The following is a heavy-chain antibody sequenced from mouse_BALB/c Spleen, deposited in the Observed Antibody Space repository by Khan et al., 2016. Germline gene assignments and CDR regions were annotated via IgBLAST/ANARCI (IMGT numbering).Heavy chain of an antibody. V-gene: IGHV7-3*02. D-gene: IGHD1-1*01. J-gene: IGHJ2*01. Sequence: EVELVESGGGLVQPGGSLRLSCATSGFTFTDYYMSWVRQPPGKALEWLGFIRNKANGYTTEYSASVKGRFTISRDNSQSILYLQMNTLGAEDSATYYCARDNYGFDYWGQGTTLTVSS. CDR2: IRNKANGYTT. CDR1: GFTFTDYY. CDR3: ARDNYGFDY.